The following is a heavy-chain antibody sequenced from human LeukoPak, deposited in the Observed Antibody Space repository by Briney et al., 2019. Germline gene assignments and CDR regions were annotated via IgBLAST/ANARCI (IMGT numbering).Heavy chain of an antibody. D-gene: IGHD3-10*01. Sequence: SETLSLTCTVSGGSISSYYWSWIRQPPGKGLEWIGYNYYSGSTNYNPSLKSRVTISVDTSKNQFSLKLSSVTAADTAVYYCARTGNYGSGSPPFDLWGRGTLVTVSS. V-gene: IGHV4-59*01. CDR1: GGSISSYY. CDR2: NYYSGST. J-gene: IGHJ2*01. CDR3: ARTGNYGSGSPPFDL.